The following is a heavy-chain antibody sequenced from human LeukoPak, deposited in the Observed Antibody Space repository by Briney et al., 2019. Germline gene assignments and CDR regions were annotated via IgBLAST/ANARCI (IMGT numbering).Heavy chain of an antibody. CDR2: INPNSGGT. CDR3: ATLGSIAAAVPYFDY. J-gene: IGHJ4*02. Sequence: GASVKVSCKASGYTFTGYYMHWVQQAPGQGLEWMGWINPNSGGTNYAQKFQGRVTMTRDTSISTAYMELSRLRSDDTAVYYCATLGSIAAAVPYFDYWGQGTLVTVSS. V-gene: IGHV1-2*02. D-gene: IGHD6-13*01. CDR1: GYTFTGYY.